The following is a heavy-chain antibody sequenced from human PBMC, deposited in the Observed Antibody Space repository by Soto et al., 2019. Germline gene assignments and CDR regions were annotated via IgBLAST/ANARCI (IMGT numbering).Heavy chain of an antibody. V-gene: IGHV3-30-3*01. Sequence: QVQLVESGGGVVQPGMSLRLSCAASGFTFSSHSIQWVRQTPGKGLEWVAVISYDGSIKYYADSVRGRFTISRDNSKNTLYLQMNSLRPEDTALYYGAREWSTSGDLDYWGQGTLVIVSS. CDR2: ISYDGSIK. CDR3: AREWSTSGDLDY. J-gene: IGHJ4*02. CDR1: GFTFSSHS. D-gene: IGHD3-10*01.